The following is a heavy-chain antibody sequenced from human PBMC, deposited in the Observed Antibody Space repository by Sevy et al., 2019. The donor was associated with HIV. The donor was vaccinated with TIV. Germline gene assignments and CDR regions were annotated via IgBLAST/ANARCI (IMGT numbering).Heavy chain of an antibody. V-gene: IGHV1-2*02. J-gene: IGHJ5*02. Sequence: ASVKVSCKASGYTFTGYYMHWVRQAPGQGLEWMGWINPNSGGTNYAQKFQGRVTMTRDTSISTAYMELSRLRSDDTAVYYCARDRAGRSSWALYRFDPWGQGTLVTVSS. CDR2: INPNSGGT. D-gene: IGHD6-13*01. CDR1: GYTFTGYY. CDR3: ARDRAGRSSWALYRFDP.